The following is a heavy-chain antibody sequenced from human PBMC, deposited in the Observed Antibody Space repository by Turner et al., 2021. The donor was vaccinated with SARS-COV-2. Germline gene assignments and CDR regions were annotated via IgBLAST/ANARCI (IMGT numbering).Heavy chain of an antibody. D-gene: IGHD3-10*01. CDR2: IKSDGVST. CDR1: GFTLCSYC. Sequence: EVQLVESGGGLVRPGGSLRPSCAASGFTLCSYCMHWFRQAPGRGLVWVSRIKSDGVSTSYADPGKGRFTISRDNAKNTLYLQMNRLRDEDTAVYYCARDHIGVYYAMDVWGQGTTVTVSS. V-gene: IGHV3-74*01. J-gene: IGHJ6*02. CDR3: ARDHIGVYYAMDV.